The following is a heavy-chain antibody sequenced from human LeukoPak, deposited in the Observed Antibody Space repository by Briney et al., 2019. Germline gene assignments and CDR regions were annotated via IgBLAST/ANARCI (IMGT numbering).Heavy chain of an antibody. V-gene: IGHV4-39*01. J-gene: IGHJ4*02. Sequence: SETLSLTCTVSGGSISSSSYYWGWIRQPPGKGLEWIGSIYYSGSTYYNPSLKSRVTISVDTSKNQFSLELSSVTAADTAVYYCARLDSSGYYSVDYWGQGTLVTVSS. CDR1: GGSISSSSYY. D-gene: IGHD3-22*01. CDR2: IYYSGST. CDR3: ARLDSSGYYSVDY.